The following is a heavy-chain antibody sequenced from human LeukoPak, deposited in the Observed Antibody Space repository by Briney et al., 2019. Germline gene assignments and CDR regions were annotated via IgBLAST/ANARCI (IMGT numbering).Heavy chain of an antibody. CDR2: STHSGST. CDR1: GGSFSGHY. D-gene: IGHD2-15*01. V-gene: IGHV4-34*01. Sequence: SETLSLTCAVYGGSFSGHYWTYIRQPPGKGLEWIGESTHSGSTNYNPSLKSRLTISVDTSKNQFSLKLTSLTAADTAVYYSARGRTGVAALDFWGPGTLVTVSS. CDR3: ARGRTGVAALDF. J-gene: IGHJ4*02.